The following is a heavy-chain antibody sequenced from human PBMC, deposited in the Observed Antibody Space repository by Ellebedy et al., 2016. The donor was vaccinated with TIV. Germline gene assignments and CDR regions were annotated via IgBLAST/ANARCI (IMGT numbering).Heavy chain of an antibody. CDR2: INHSGST. J-gene: IGHJ4*02. CDR1: GGSFSGYY. Sequence: MPSETLSLTCAVYGGSFSGYYWTWIRQPPGKGLEWIGEINHSGSTTYNPSLKSRVTISVDTSRNRFSLKLSSVTAADTAVYYCARSTTATTASYEYWGQGTLVTVSS. D-gene: IGHD4-17*01. CDR3: ARSTTATTASYEY. V-gene: IGHV4-34*01.